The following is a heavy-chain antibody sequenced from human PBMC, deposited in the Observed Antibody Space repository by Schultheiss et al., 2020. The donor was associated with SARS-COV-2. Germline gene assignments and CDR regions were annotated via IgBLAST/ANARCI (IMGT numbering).Heavy chain of an antibody. CDR1: GDTFTSYG. J-gene: IGHJ4*02. Sequence: ASVKVSCKASGDTFTSYGISWVRQATGQGLEWMGWMNPNSGNTGYAQKFQGRVTMTRNTSISTAYMELSSLRSEDTAVYYCARESSSSFDYWGQGTLVTVSS. CDR3: ARESSSSFDY. D-gene: IGHD6-6*01. V-gene: IGHV1-8*02. CDR2: MNPNSGNT.